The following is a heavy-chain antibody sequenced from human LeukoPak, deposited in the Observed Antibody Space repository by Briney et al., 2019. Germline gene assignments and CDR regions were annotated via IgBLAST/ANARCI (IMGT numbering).Heavy chain of an antibody. D-gene: IGHD2/OR15-2a*01. Sequence: PGGSLRLSCAASGFTFSRYWMHWLRQAPGKGLVWVSRISTDGSSTSYADSVKGRFTISRDNGKNTLYLQMNSLRAEDTAVYYCASYLTSIPSGMDVWGQGTTVTASS. J-gene: IGHJ6*02. CDR3: ASYLTSIPSGMDV. CDR1: GFTFSRYW. CDR2: ISTDGSST. V-gene: IGHV3-74*01.